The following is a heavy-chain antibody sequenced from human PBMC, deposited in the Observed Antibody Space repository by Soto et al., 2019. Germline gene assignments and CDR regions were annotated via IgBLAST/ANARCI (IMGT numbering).Heavy chain of an antibody. V-gene: IGHV5-51*01. Sequence: PGESLKISCKGSGYSFTSYWIGWVRQMPGKGLEWMGIIYPGDSDTRYSPSFQGHVTISADNSISTAYLQWSSLEASDTANYYCVRHLDSAMLNTYRYQYHGMDVWGQGTTVTVAS. J-gene: IGHJ6*02. CDR2: IYPGDSDT. D-gene: IGHD5-18*01. CDR1: GYSFTSYW. CDR3: VRHLDSAMLNTYRYQYHGMDV.